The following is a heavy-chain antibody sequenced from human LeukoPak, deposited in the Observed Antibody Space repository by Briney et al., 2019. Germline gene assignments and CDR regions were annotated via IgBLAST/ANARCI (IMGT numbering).Heavy chain of an antibody. V-gene: IGHV4-61*01. CDR2: ISNTGRT. CDR1: GDSVSDGNYY. D-gene: IGHD3-10*01. Sequence: SETLSLTCTVSGDSVSDGNYYWTWIRQPPGKGLEWIGYISNTGRTNYNPSLKSRVTMSVDTSKNQYSLKLTSVTAADTAIYFCAGQSYYGNAWYWGQGTLGTVSS. CDR3: AGQSYYGNAWY. J-gene: IGHJ4*02.